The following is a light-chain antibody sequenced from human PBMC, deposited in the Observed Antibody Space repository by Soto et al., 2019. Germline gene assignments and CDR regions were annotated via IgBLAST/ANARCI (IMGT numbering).Light chain of an antibody. CDR2: EVS. V-gene: IGLV2-14*01. Sequence: QSALTQPASVSGSPGQSITISCTGTSSDVGAYKYVSWYQQHPGKAPKVVIYEVSNRPSGVSNRFSGSKSGNTASLTISGLQAEDEADYFCSSYSSSSTLFVFGTGTKVTVL. CDR1: SSDVGAYKY. J-gene: IGLJ1*01. CDR3: SSYSSSSTLFV.